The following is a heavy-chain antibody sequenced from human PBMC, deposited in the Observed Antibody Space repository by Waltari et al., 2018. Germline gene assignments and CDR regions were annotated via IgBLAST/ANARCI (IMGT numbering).Heavy chain of an antibody. J-gene: IGHJ6*02. Sequence: EVQLVQSGAEVKKPGESLKISCKGSGYSFTSYWIGWVRQMPGKGREWMGIIYPGDSDTRYSPSFQGQVTISADKSISTAYLQWSSLKASDTAMYYCARFAYSNYGVDYYYYGMDVWGQGTTVTVSS. CDR3: ARFAYSNYGVDYYYYGMDV. CDR2: IYPGDSDT. V-gene: IGHV5-51*01. D-gene: IGHD4-4*01. CDR1: GYSFTSYW.